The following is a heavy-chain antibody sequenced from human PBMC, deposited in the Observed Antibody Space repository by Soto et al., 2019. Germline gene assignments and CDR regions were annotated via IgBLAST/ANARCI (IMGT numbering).Heavy chain of an antibody. V-gene: IGHV3-30-3*01. CDR1: GFIFSSYA. D-gene: IGHD3-3*01. CDR3: ARDKLVQYDFWSGYYVPYYGMDV. CDR2: ISYAGSNK. J-gene: IGHJ6*02. Sequence: QVQLVESGGGVVQPGRSLRLSCAGSGFIFSSYAMHWVRQAPGKGLEWVALISYAGSNKFYADSVKGRFTISRDNSENTLFLQMNSLRTEDTAVSYCARDKLVQYDFWSGYYVPYYGMDVWGQGTTVTVSS.